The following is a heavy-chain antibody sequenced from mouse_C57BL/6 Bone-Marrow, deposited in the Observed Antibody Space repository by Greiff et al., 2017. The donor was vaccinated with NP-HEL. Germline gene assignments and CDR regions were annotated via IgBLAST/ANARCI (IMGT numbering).Heavy chain of an antibody. J-gene: IGHJ2*01. V-gene: IGHV5-12*01. CDR1: GFTFSDYY. CDR3: ARGLYLDY. D-gene: IGHD3-1*01. Sequence: EVKVEESGGGLVQPGGSLKLSCAASGFTFSDYYMYWVRQTPEKRLEWVAYISNGGGSTYYPDTVKGRFTISRDNAKNTLYLQMSRLKSEDTAMYYCARGLYLDYWGQGTTLTVSS. CDR2: ISNGGGST.